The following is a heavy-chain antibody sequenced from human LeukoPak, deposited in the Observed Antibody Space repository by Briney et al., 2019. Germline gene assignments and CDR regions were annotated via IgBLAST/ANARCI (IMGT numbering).Heavy chain of an antibody. V-gene: IGHV4-39*07. Sequence: LETLSLTCTVSAGSVNSGSYYWGWIRQPPGKGLEWIGSIYYSGTTYYNPSLRSRVTISLDTSKNQFSLKVSSVIAADTAVYYCARDSLAVRHFDYWGQGFLVTVSS. D-gene: IGHD6-6*01. CDR3: ARDSLAVRHFDY. CDR2: IYYSGTT. CDR1: AGSVNSGSYY. J-gene: IGHJ4*02.